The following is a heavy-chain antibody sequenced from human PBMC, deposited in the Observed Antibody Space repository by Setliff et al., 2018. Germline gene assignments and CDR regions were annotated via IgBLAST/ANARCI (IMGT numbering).Heavy chain of an antibody. CDR1: GYTFTSYD. Sequence: SVKVSCKASGYTFTSYDINWVRQATGQGLEWMGWIIPILGIANYAQKFQGRVTITADKSTSTAYMELSILRSEDTAVYYCARIGITMIVVVNPSLFYGMDVWGQGTTVTVSS. CDR3: ARIGITMIVVVNPSLFYGMDV. D-gene: IGHD3-22*01. V-gene: IGHV1-69*10. J-gene: IGHJ6*02. CDR2: IIPILGIA.